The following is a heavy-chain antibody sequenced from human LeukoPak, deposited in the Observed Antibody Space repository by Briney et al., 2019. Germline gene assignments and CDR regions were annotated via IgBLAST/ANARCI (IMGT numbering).Heavy chain of an antibody. CDR1: GGPFRGFF. J-gene: IGHJ5*02. D-gene: IGHD4-23*01. Sequence: SETLSLTCAVYGGPFRGFFWSWIRQAPGKGLEWIGEISHSGSSNYDPSLKSRITISVDTSKSPFSLRLTSVTAADTAVYYCASGIFYGGRNQYIWFDLWGQGTPVTVSS. CDR3: ASGIFYGGRNQYIWFDL. CDR2: ISHSGSS. V-gene: IGHV4-34*01.